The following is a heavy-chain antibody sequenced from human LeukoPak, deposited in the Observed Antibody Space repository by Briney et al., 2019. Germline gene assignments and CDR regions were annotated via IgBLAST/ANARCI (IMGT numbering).Heavy chain of an antibody. D-gene: IGHD2-2*01. J-gene: IGHJ6*02. CDR1: GGSFIGYY. Sequence: PSETLSLTCGVYGGSFIGYYWSWIRQPPGKGLEWIGYIYYSGTTNYNPSLKSRVTISVDTSKSQFSLKLTSVTAADTAVYYCARHGAGGYAYYYYGMDVWGLGATVTVSS. CDR2: IYYSGTT. V-gene: IGHV4-59*08. CDR3: ARHGAGGYAYYYYGMDV.